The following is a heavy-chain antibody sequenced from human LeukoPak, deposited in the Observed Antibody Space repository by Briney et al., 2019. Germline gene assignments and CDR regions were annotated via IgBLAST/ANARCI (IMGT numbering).Heavy chain of an antibody. CDR2: IYPGDSDT. CDR3: ARRNYDILTGYYNYFDY. CDR1: GYSFTSYW. D-gene: IGHD3-9*01. V-gene: IGHV5-51*01. J-gene: IGHJ4*02. Sequence: GESLKISCKGSGYSFTSYWIGWVRQMPGKGLEWMGIIYPGDSDTRYSPSFQGQVTISADKSISTAYPQWSSLKASDTAMYYCARRNYDILTGYYNYFDYWGQGTLVTVSS.